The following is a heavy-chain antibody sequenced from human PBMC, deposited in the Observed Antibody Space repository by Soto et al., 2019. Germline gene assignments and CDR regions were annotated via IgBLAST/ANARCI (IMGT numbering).Heavy chain of an antibody. CDR1: GFTFTTYG. CDR2: ISHDGTDK. D-gene: IGHD2-15*01. Sequence: QPGGSLRLSCAASGFTFTTYGMHWVRQAPGMRLEWVAVISHDGTDKYYADSVKGRFTISRDNSRNTLYLQMNSLRAEDTAVYYCVRTSLVVAAATREDYWGQGTLVTVSS. J-gene: IGHJ4*02. V-gene: IGHV3-30*03. CDR3: VRTSLVVAAATREDY.